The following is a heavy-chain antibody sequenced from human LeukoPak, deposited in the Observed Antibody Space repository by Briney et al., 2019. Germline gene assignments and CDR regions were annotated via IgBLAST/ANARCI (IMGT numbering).Heavy chain of an antibody. CDR1: GFTFSTYA. CDR3: ARESYGDYYFDY. J-gene: IGHJ4*02. D-gene: IGHD4-17*01. V-gene: IGHV3-30*14. CDR2: MSHDGSNK. Sequence: GGSLRLSCAASGFTFSTYAMSWVRQAPGKGLEWVAGMSHDGSNKYYADSVKGRFTISRDNSKNTLYLQMNSLRAEDTAVYSCARESYGDYYFDYWGQGTLVTVSS.